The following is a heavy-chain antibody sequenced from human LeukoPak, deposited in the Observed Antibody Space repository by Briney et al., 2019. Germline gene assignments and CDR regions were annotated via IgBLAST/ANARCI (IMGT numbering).Heavy chain of an antibody. V-gene: IGHV4-59*01. Sequence: PSETLSLTCAVSGGSISSYYWSWIRQPPGKGLEWIGYIYYSGSTNYNPSLKGRVTISVDTSKNQFSLKLSSVAAAGTAVYYCARVGYSSKSGAFDIWGQGTLVTVSS. J-gene: IGHJ3*02. CDR3: ARVGYSSKSGAFDI. D-gene: IGHD6-13*01. CDR1: GGSISSYY. CDR2: IYYSGST.